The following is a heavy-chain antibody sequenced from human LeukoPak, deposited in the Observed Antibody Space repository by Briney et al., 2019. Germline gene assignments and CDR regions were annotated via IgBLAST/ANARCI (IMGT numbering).Heavy chain of an antibody. J-gene: IGHJ4*02. CDR2: ISSSSSYI. CDR3: AREYSSGWSNY. Sequence: GGSLRLSCAASGFTFSSYSMNWVRQAPGKGREGVSSISSSSSYIYYADSVKGRFTISRDNAKNSLYLQMNSLRAEDTAVYYCAREYSSGWSNYWGQGTLVTVSS. V-gene: IGHV3-21*01. D-gene: IGHD6-19*01. CDR1: GFTFSSYS.